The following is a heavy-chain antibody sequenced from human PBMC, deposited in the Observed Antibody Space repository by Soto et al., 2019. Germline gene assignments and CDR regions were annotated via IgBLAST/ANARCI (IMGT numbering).Heavy chain of an antibody. CDR3: ARATSFSGHHGY. CDR2: IYYSGST. D-gene: IGHD2-8*02. CDR1: GGSFSSGGYY. J-gene: IGHJ4*02. Sequence: PSETLSLTCTVSGGSFSSGGYYWSWIRQLPGKGLEWIGYIYYSGSTYYNPPLKSRFTISLDTSKNQFSLKLSSVTAADTAVYYCARATSFSGHHGYWGQGTLVTVS. V-gene: IGHV4-31*03.